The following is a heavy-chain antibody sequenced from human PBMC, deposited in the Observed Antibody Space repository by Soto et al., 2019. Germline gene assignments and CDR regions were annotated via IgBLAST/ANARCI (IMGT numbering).Heavy chain of an antibody. CDR3: ARGRARAYYYDSSGYYPWAFDI. J-gene: IGHJ3*02. D-gene: IGHD3-22*01. V-gene: IGHV1-69*13. CDR1: GGTFSSYA. CDR2: IIPIFGTA. Sequence: GASVKVSCKASGGTFSSYAISWVRQAPGQGLEWIGGIIPIFGTANYAQKFQGRVTITADESTSTAYMELSSLRSEDTAVYYCARGRARAYYYDSSGYYPWAFDIWGQGTMVTVSS.